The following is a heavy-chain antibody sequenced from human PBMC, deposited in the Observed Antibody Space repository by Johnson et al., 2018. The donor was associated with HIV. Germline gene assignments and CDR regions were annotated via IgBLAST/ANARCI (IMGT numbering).Heavy chain of an antibody. CDR1: GFTFSSYA. CDR2: ISYDGSNK. Sequence: QVQLVESGGGVVQPGRSLRLSCAASGFTFSSYAMHWVRQAPGKGLEWVAVISYDGSNKYYADSVKGRFTISRDNSKNTLYLQMNSLRAEDTAVYYCARDSDITIFGVVIPLSAFDIWGQGTMVTVSS. D-gene: IGHD3-3*01. J-gene: IGHJ3*02. V-gene: IGHV3-30*04. CDR3: ARDSDITIFGVVIPLSAFDI.